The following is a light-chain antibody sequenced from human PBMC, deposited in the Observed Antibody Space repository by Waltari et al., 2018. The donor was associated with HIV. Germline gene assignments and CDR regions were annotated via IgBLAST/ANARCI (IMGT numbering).Light chain of an antibody. J-gene: IGLJ3*02. V-gene: IGLV6-57*03. CDR1: RRSIATNY. Sequence: NFMLTQPHPVSESPGNTVTISCTRSRRSIATNYVPWYQQRPGSAPTIVIYDDNQRPSGVPNRFSGSIDSSSNSASLTISGLKTEDEADYYCQSYDASNQWVFGGGTKLTVL. CDR3: QSYDASNQWV. CDR2: DDN.